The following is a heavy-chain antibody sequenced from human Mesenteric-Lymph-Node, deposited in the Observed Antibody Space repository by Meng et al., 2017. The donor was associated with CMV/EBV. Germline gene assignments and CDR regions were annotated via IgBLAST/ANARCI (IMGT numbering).Heavy chain of an antibody. CDR3: ARTFGEPVDGYFDY. CDR1: GGSISSSSYY. D-gene: IGHD1-14*01. V-gene: IGHV4-39*07. J-gene: IGHJ4*02. Sequence: GSLRLSCTVSGGSISSSSYYWGWIRQSPGKGLEWIGSINYSGTTYYSPSLKRRVALSVDTSKNQFSLNLNSVTAADTATYYCARTFGEPVDGYFDYWGQGTLVTVSS. CDR2: INYSGTT.